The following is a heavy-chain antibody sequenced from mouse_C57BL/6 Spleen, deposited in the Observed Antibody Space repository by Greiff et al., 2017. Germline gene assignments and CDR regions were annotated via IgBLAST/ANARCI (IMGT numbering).Heavy chain of an antibody. V-gene: IGHV5-17*01. CDR1: GFTFSDYG. Sequence: EVKLVESGGGLVKPGGSLKLSCAASGFTFSDYGMHWVRQAPEKGLEWVAYISSGSSTIYYTDTVKGRFTISRDNAKNTLFLQMTSVRSEDTAMYYCARGDYYAMDYWGQGTSGTVSS. J-gene: IGHJ4*01. CDR3: ARGDYYAMDY. CDR2: ISSGSSTI.